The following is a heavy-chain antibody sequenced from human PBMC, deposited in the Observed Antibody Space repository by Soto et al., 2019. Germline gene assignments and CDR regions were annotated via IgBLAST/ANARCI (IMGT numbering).Heavy chain of an antibody. CDR1: GYSFTGYW. Sequence: GESLKISCKGSGYSFTGYWISWVRQMPGKGLEWMGRIDPSDSYTNYSPSFQGHVTISADKSISTAYLQWSSLKASDTAMYYCARSPPLPDDYWGQGTLVTVSS. J-gene: IGHJ4*02. V-gene: IGHV5-10-1*01. CDR2: IDPSDSYT. CDR3: ARSPPLPDDY.